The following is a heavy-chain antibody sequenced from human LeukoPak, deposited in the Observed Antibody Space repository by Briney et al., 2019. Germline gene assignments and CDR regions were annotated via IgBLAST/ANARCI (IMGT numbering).Heavy chain of an antibody. Sequence: PSETLSLTCTVSGGSISSYYWSWIRQPPGKGLEWIGEINHSGSTNYNPSLKSRVTISVDTSKNQFSLKLSSVTAADTAVYYCARGREDGDLFDYWGQGTLVTVSS. V-gene: IGHV4-34*01. J-gene: IGHJ4*02. CDR3: ARGREDGDLFDY. CDR2: INHSGST. CDR1: GGSISSYY. D-gene: IGHD4-17*01.